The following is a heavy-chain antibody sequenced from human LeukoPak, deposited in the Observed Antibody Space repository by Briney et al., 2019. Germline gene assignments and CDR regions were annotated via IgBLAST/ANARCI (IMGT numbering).Heavy chain of an antibody. CDR2: IYYSGST. CDR3: ARVSYGMDV. Sequence: SETLSLTCTVSGGSISSYYWSWIRQPPGKGLEWIGYIYYSGSTNYNPSPKSRVTISVDTSKNQFSLKLSSVTAADTAVYYCARVSYGMDVWGQGTTVTVSS. CDR1: GGSISSYY. J-gene: IGHJ6*02. V-gene: IGHV4-59*01.